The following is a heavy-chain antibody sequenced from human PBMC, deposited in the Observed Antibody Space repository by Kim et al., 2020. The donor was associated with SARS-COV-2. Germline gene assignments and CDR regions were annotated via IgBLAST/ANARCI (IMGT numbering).Heavy chain of an antibody. CDR2: LTEAGSEA. J-gene: IGHJ5*02. CDR1: GFISRTYW. CDR3: MRAPGTS. D-gene: IGHD3-10*01. Sequence: GGSLRLSCVASGFISRTYWMTWVRQPPGKGLEWVGTLTEAGSEASYADSVKGRFTISSDNAQHSLYLQMTSLSAEDTAVSYCMRAPGTSWGQGTLVIVSS. V-gene: IGHV3-7*01.